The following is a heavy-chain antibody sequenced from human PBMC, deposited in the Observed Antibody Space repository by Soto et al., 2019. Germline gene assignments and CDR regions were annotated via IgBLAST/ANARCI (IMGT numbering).Heavy chain of an antibody. V-gene: IGHV1-69*01. CDR2: IIPIFGTA. J-gene: IGHJ2*01. D-gene: IGHD6-19*01. CDR1: GGTFSSYA. Sequence: QVQLVQSGAEVKKPGSSVKVSCKASGGTFSSYAISWVRQAPGQGLEWMGGIIPIFGTANYAQKFQGRVTITADEYTNTAYMELSSLRSEDTAVYYCARGRYSSGWYWYFDLWGRGTLVTVSS. CDR3: ARGRYSSGWYWYFDL.